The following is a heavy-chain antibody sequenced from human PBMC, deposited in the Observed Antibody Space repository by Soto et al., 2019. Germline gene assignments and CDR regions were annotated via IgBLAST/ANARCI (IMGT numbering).Heavy chain of an antibody. Sequence: QVQLVQSGTEVRTPGASVKVSCKTSGYTFTNYGVSWVRQAPGQGLEWMGWISAYNGNTNYAQKLQGRVTLSTDTSTRPAYMEVRSLRSDDTAIYYCARSYYYESSGYYPPDYWGQGTLVTVSS. D-gene: IGHD3-22*01. CDR2: ISAYNGNT. J-gene: IGHJ4*02. V-gene: IGHV1-18*01. CDR1: GYTFTNYG. CDR3: ARSYYYESSGYYPPDY.